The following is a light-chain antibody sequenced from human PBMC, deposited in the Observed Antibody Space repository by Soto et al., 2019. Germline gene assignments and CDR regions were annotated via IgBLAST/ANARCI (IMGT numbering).Light chain of an antibody. CDR2: GAS. J-gene: IGKJ5*01. CDR3: QQYGSSPLIT. Sequence: EIVLTQSPGTLSLSPGERATLSCRASQVVCSSYLVWYQQKPGQAPRLLIYGASSRATGIPDRFSGSGSGTDFTLTISRLEPEDFAVYYCQQYGSSPLITFGQGTRLEIK. CDR1: QVVCSSY. V-gene: IGKV3-20*01.